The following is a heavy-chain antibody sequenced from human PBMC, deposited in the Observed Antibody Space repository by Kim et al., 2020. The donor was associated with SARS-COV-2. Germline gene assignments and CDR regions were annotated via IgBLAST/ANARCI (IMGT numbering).Heavy chain of an antibody. CDR1: GYTFTSYG. CDR2: ISAYNGNT. Sequence: ASVKVSCKASGYTFTSYGISWVRQAPGQGLEWMGWISAYNGNTNYAQKLQGRVTMTTDTSTSTAYMELRSLRSDDTAVYYCARDSEPLDYGDYEWSVHSYFDYWGQGTLVTVSS. J-gene: IGHJ4*02. CDR3: ARDSEPLDYGDYEWSVHSYFDY. V-gene: IGHV1-18*01. D-gene: IGHD4-17*01.